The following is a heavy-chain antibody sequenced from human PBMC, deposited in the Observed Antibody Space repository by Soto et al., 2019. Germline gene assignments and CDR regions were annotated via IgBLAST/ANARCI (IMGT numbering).Heavy chain of an antibody. CDR2: ISSSSTI. Sequence: PGGSLRLSCAASGFTFSSYSMNWVRQAPGKGLEWVSYISSSSTIYYADSVKGRFTISRDNAKNSLYLQMNSLRDEDTAVYYCARDQVNIVVVPAAYYYYGMDVWGQGTTVTVSS. J-gene: IGHJ6*02. CDR1: GFTFSSYS. CDR3: ARDQVNIVVVPAAYYYYGMDV. D-gene: IGHD2-2*01. V-gene: IGHV3-48*02.